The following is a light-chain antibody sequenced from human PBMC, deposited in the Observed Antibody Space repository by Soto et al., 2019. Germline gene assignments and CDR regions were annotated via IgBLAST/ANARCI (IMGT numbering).Light chain of an antibody. J-gene: IGKJ5*01. Sequence: EIVLTQSPATLSLSPGEIATLSCSASQSVSSYLAWYQQKPGQAPRLLIYDASNRATGIPARFSGSGSGTDFTLTISSLEPEDFAVYYCQQHSNWPPAITFGQGTRLEIK. CDR1: QSVSSY. V-gene: IGKV3-11*01. CDR2: DAS. CDR3: QQHSNWPPAIT.